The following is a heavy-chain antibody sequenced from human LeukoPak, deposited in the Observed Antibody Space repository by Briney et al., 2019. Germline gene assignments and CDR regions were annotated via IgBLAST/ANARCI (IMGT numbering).Heavy chain of an antibody. CDR1: GYTFTSYG. Sequence: ASVKVSCKASGYTFTSYGISWVRQAPGQGLVWMGWISAYNGNTNYAQKLQGRVTMTTDTSTSTAYMELRSLRSDDTAVYYCARDGTYYAIKDSSWYWFDPWGQGTLVTVSS. V-gene: IGHV1-18*04. J-gene: IGHJ5*02. D-gene: IGHD6-13*01. CDR2: ISAYNGNT. CDR3: ARDGTYYAIKDSSWYWFDP.